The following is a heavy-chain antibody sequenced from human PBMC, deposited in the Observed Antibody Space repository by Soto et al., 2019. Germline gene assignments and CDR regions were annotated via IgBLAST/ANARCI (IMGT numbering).Heavy chain of an antibody. CDR1: GGSIRSGLYY. CDR3: ARVDVDTAMLTYYFDY. J-gene: IGHJ4*02. CDR2: IYYSGST. Sequence: PSETLSLTCTVSGGSIRSGLYYWSWIRQHPGKGLEWIGFIYYSGSTYYNPSLKSRITISVDTSKNQFSLKLRSVTAADTAVYYCARVDVDTAMLTYYFDYWGQGTLVTVSS. D-gene: IGHD5-18*01. V-gene: IGHV4-31*03.